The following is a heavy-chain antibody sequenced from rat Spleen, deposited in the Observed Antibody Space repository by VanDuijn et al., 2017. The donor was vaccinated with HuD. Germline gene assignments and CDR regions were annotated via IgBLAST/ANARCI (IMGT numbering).Heavy chain of an antibody. CDR1: GFTFSNYD. CDR2: ISYDGGIT. Sequence: EVQLVESDGGLVQPGRSLKLSCAASGFTFSNYDMAWVRQAPKKGLEWVAYISYDGGITYYRDSVKGRFTISRDNAKSTLYLQMDSLRSEDTATYYCARHNSGYGVMDAWGQGASVTVSS. CDR3: ARHNSGYGVMDA. D-gene: IGHD4-3*01. V-gene: IGHV5-7*01. J-gene: IGHJ4*01.